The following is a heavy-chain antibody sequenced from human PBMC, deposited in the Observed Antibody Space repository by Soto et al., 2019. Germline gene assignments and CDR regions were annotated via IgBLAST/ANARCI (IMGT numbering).Heavy chain of an antibody. Sequence: QVQLVQSGAEVKKPGASVKVSCQASGYTFTSYGISWVRQAPGQGLEWMGWISAYNGNTNYAQKLQGRVTMTPDTSTSTAYMELRSLRSDETAVYYCARDGLGDNDSSGYYYYGMDVWGQGTTVTVSS. CDR2: ISAYNGNT. CDR3: ARDGLGDNDSSGYYYYGMDV. V-gene: IGHV1-18*01. CDR1: GYTFTSYG. D-gene: IGHD3-22*01. J-gene: IGHJ6*02.